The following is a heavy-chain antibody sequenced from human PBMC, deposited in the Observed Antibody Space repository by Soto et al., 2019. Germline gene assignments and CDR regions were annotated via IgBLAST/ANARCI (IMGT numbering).Heavy chain of an antibody. CDR1: GFTFSSYG. Sequence: QVQLVESGGGVVQPGRSLRLSCAASGFTFSSYGMHWARQAPGKGLEWVAVISYEGSHTYYADSVKGRFTITRDNSKNTLYLQMNSLRPEDTAVYYCAKEVHCGGGSCSWSEGFDYWGQGSLLTVSS. CDR2: ISYEGSHT. J-gene: IGHJ4*02. D-gene: IGHD2-15*01. CDR3: AKEVHCGGGSCSWSEGFDY. V-gene: IGHV3-30*18.